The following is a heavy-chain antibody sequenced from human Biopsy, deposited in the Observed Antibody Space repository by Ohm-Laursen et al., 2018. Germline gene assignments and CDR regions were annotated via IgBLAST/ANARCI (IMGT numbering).Heavy chain of an antibody. J-gene: IGHJ4*02. CDR3: ARPRGTATAIADGLDY. CDR1: GYAFHAYY. D-gene: IGHD2-21*02. V-gene: IGHV1-46*02. Sequence: GASVTVSCQASGYAFHAYYMHWVRQAPGQGLEWLGYINPSGRYTRNAQSFQGRVTMTRDTSTSTVYMELSGLTSDDTAVYYCARPRGTATAIADGLDYWGQGTLVTVSS. CDR2: INPSGRYT.